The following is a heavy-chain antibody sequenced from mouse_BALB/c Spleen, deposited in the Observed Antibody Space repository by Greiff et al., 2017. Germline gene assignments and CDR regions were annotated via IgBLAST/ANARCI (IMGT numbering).Heavy chain of an antibody. V-gene: IGHV1S81*02. J-gene: IGHJ2*01. CDR3: ARDGPYYFDY. D-gene: IGHD1-2*01. CDR1: GYTFTSYW. Sequence: QVQLQQPGAELVKPGASVKLSCKASGYTFTSYWMHWVKQRPGQGLEWIGEINPSNGRTNYNEKFKSKATLTVDKSSSTAYMQLSSLTSEDSAVYYCARDGPYYFDYWGQGTTLTVSS. CDR2: INPSNGRT.